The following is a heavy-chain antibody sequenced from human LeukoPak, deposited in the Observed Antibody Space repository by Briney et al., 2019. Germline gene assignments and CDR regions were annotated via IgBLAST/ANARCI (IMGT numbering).Heavy chain of an antibody. CDR3: AREAVTDGARYDAFDI. J-gene: IGHJ3*02. D-gene: IGHD4-17*01. CDR1: GFTFSSYG. V-gene: IGHV3-23*01. Sequence: GGSLRLSCAASGFTFSSYGMSWVRQAPGKGLEWVSAISGSGGSTYYADSVKGRFTISRDNAKNTLYLQMNSLRAEDTAVYYCAREAVTDGARYDAFDIWGQGTMVTVSS. CDR2: ISGSGGST.